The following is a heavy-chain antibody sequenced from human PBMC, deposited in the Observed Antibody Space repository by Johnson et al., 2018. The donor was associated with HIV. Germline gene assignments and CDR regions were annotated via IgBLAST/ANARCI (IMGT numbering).Heavy chain of an antibody. V-gene: IGHV3-20*04. Sequence: MQLVESGGGVVRPGGSLRLSCAASGFTFDDYGMSWVRQVPGKGLEWVSGINWNGGSTGYADSVKGRFTLSRDNSKNTLYLQMNSLKADDTAIYYCAKASHWAFDIWGQGTMVTVSS. CDR1: GFTFDDYG. D-gene: IGHD1-1*01. CDR2: INWNGGST. J-gene: IGHJ3*02. CDR3: AKASHWAFDI.